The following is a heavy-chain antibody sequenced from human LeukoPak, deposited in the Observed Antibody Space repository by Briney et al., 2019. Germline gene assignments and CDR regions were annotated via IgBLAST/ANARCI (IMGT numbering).Heavy chain of an antibody. CDR1: GFTFSSYA. Sequence: GGSLRLSCAASGFTFSSYAMSWVRQAPGKGLEWVSAISGSGGSTYYADSVKGRFTISRDNSKNTLYLQMNSLRAEDTAVYYCAKSAPAAYYYDSSGYLGYFDYWGQGTLVTVSP. V-gene: IGHV3-23*01. D-gene: IGHD3-22*01. J-gene: IGHJ4*02. CDR3: AKSAPAAYYYDSSGYLGYFDY. CDR2: ISGSGGST.